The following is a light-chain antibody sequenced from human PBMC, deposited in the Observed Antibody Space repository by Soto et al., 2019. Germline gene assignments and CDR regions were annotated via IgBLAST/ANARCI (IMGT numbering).Light chain of an antibody. J-gene: IGKJ1*01. CDR1: QSISVW. CDR2: DAT. V-gene: IGKV1-5*01. Sequence: DIQMTQSPSILSASIGDRVTISRRASQSISVWLAWYQQKPGKAPRVLIFDATALESGVPSRFSGSGSGTEFTLTINNLQPHDFATYYCQHYHTSWWTFGQGTKVDIK. CDR3: QHYHTSWWT.